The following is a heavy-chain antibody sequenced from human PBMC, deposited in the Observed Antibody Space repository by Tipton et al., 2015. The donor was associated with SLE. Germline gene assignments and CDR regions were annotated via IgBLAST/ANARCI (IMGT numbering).Heavy chain of an antibody. D-gene: IGHD5-12*01. V-gene: IGHV4-34*09. Sequence: LRLSCAVYGGSFSGYYWSWIRQPPGKGLEWIGEINPSGNTNYNPSLKSRITISVDTSKNHFSLKLSSVTAADTAVYYCARGGVGGYDYFDHWGQGTLVTVSS. CDR3: ARGGVGGYDYFDH. J-gene: IGHJ4*02. CDR2: INPSGNT. CDR1: GGSFSGYY.